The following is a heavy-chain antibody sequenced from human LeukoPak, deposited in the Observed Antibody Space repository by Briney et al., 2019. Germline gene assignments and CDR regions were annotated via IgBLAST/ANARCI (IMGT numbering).Heavy chain of an antibody. J-gene: IGHJ4*02. CDR2: ISGSGGSA. CDR3: AKGDPAVVVVAANDY. Sequence: GGSLRLSCVASGFTFSNYAMSWVRQAPGKGLEWVSGISGSGGSAYYADSVKGRFTISRDNSKNTLYLQMNSLRAEDTAVYYCAKGDPAVVVVAANDYWGQGTLVTVSS. D-gene: IGHD2-15*01. CDR1: GFTFSNYA. V-gene: IGHV3-23*01.